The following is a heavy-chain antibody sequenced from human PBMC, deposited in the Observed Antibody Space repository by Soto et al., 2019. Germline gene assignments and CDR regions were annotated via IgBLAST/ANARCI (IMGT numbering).Heavy chain of an antibody. D-gene: IGHD2-15*01. CDR2: ISGSGGST. CDR1: GFTFSSYA. V-gene: IGHV3-23*01. CDR3: AKRLGYCSGGSCWGAFDI. Sequence: GGSLRLSCAASGFTFSSYAMSWVRQAPGKWLEWVSAISGSGGSTYYADSVKGRFTISRDNSKNTLYLQMNSLRAEDTAVYYCAKRLGYCSGGSCWGAFDIRGQGTMVTVSS. J-gene: IGHJ3*02.